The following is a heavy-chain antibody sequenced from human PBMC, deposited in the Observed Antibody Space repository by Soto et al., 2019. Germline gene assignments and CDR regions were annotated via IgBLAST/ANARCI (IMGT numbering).Heavy chain of an antibody. CDR2: LVPTVDTS. V-gene: IGHV1-69*06. J-gene: IGHJ4*02. Sequence: QVQLVQSGAEVRQPESSVKVACKTSGATFSSYAITWVRQAPGQGLEWMGGLVPTVDTSTYAQKFQGRVTITADKFTNTVYLELSSLRSDDTAVYYCVRVVAIPGYPDNWGQGTLVTVSS. CDR1: GATFSSYA. D-gene: IGHD5-12*01. CDR3: VRVVAIPGYPDN.